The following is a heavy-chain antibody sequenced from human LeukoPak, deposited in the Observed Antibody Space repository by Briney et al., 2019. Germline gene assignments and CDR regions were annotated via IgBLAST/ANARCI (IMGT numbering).Heavy chain of an antibody. CDR1: GGSFSGYY. D-gene: IGHD6-19*01. CDR2: ITDRGST. J-gene: IGHJ6*02. V-gene: IGHV4-34*01. Sequence: SETLSLTCAVYGGSFSGYYWTWIRQLPGEGLEWIGEITDRGSTNYNPSLRRRVTLSVDTSKSQFPLKVSSVTAADTSVFYCARGRGHSSGWGHYYYSIDVWGQGTTVIVSS. CDR3: ARGRGHSSGWGHYYYSIDV.